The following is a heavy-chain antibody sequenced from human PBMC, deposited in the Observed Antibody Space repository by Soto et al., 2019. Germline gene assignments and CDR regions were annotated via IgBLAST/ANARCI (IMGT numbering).Heavy chain of an antibody. CDR1: GGTFSSYA. CDR2: IIPIFGTA. D-gene: IGHD3-16*02. J-gene: IGHJ3*02. V-gene: IGHV1-69*06. Sequence: QVQLVQSGAEVKKPGSSVKVSCKASGGTFSSYAISWVRQAPGQGLEWMGGIIPIFGTANYAQKFQGRVTITADKSTSTAYMELSSLRSEDTAVYYCATLLRLGELSLFTFDIWGQGTMVTVSS. CDR3: ATLLRLGELSLFTFDI.